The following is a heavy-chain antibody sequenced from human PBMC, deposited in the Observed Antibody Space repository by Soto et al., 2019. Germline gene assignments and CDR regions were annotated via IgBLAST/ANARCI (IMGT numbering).Heavy chain of an antibody. V-gene: IGHV3-23*01. CDR2: ISGSGGST. CDR3: AKIPRDSSSWYSHAFDI. J-gene: IGHJ3*02. Sequence: PGGSLRLSCAASGFTFSSYAMSWVRQAPGKGLEWVSAISGSGGSTYYADSVKGRFTTSRDNSKNTLYLQMNSLRAEDTAVYYCAKIPRDSSSWYSHAFDIWGQGTMVTVSS. CDR1: GFTFSSYA. D-gene: IGHD6-13*01.